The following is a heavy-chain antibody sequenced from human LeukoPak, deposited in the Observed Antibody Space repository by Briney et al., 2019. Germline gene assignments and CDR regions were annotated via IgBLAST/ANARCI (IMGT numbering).Heavy chain of an antibody. Sequence: GGSLRLSCAASGFSFSTYTMNWVRQAPGKGLDWVSYISSSSSTIYYADSVKGRFTISRDNSRNTLYLQMNSLRAEDTALYYCAKVRVDAYVSPNDYWGQGTLVTVSS. CDR3: AKVRVDAYVSPNDY. J-gene: IGHJ4*02. CDR1: GFSFSTYT. V-gene: IGHV3-48*01. CDR2: ISSSSSTI. D-gene: IGHD3-16*01.